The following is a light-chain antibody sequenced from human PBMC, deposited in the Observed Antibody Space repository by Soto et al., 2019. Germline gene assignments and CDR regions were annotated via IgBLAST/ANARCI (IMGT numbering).Light chain of an antibody. CDR3: QQYNNWPPYT. Sequence: EILMTQSPATLSVSPGERATLSCRVSQSVSSNLAWYQQKPGQAPRLLIYGASSRATGIPARFSGSGSGTEFTLTISSLQPEDFAVYYCQQYNNWPPYTFGQGTKLEIK. CDR1: QSVSSN. J-gene: IGKJ2*01. CDR2: GAS. V-gene: IGKV3-15*01.